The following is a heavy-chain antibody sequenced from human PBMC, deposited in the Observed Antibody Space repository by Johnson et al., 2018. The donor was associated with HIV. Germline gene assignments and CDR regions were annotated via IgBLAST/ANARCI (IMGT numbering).Heavy chain of an antibody. V-gene: IGHV3-23*04. CDR3: AKDDRELDAFDI. CDR2: ISWNGVST. Sequence: VQLVESGGGLVQPGGSLRLSCAASGFTVRSNEMSWVRQAPGKGLEWVSGISWNGVSTYYADSVKGRFTISRDNSKNTLYLQMNSLRAEDTAVYYCAKDDRELDAFDIWGQGTMVTVSS. D-gene: IGHD1-26*01. CDR1: GFTVRSNE. J-gene: IGHJ3*02.